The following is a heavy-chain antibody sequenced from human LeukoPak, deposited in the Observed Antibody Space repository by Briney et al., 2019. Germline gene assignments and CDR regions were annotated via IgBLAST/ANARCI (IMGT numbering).Heavy chain of an antibody. D-gene: IGHD6-13*01. CDR2: VYHSGST. Sequence: SETLSLTCAVSGGSISSSYWWNWVRQPPGKGLEWIGEVYHSGSTNYSPSLKSRVTLSVDKSKNQFSLRLSSVTAADTAVYYCARNPLAAGTSYMDVWGKGTTVTISS. J-gene: IGHJ6*03. CDR3: ARNPLAAGTSYMDV. CDR1: GGSISSSYW. V-gene: IGHV4-4*02.